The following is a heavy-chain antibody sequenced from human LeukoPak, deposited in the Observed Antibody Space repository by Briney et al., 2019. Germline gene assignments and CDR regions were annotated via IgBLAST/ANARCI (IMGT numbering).Heavy chain of an antibody. Sequence: SETLSLTCAVFGGSFSGQYWSWIRQPPGKGLVWIGEINHRGSTTYNPSLKSRVTISVDTSKSQFSLKVRSLTAADTAVYYCARDRYSNSFYYYYAMDVWGQGTTVTVSS. CDR3: ARDRYSNSFYYYYAMDV. D-gene: IGHD4-11*01. CDR2: INHRGST. V-gene: IGHV4-34*01. J-gene: IGHJ6*02. CDR1: GGSFSGQY.